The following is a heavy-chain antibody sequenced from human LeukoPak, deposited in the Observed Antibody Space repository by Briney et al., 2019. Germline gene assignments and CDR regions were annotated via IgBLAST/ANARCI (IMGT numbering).Heavy chain of an antibody. CDR1: GYSISSGYY. J-gene: IGHJ6*03. CDR3: ARSYQTDSSGYYYPYYYYMDV. V-gene: IGHV4-38-2*01. Sequence: SETLSLTCAVSGYSISSGYYWGWIRQPPGKGLEWIGSIYHSGSTYYNPSLKSRVTISVDTSKNQFSLKLSSVTAAGTAVYYCARSYQTDSSGYYYPYYYYMDVWGKGTTVTVSS. CDR2: IYHSGST. D-gene: IGHD3-22*01.